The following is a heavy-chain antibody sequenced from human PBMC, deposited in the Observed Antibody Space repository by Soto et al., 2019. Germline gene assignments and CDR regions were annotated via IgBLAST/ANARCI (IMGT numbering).Heavy chain of an antibody. CDR3: AKDRNYVFWSGYYLSGPVNDY. Sequence: GGSLRLSCAASGFTFSSYAMSWVRQAPGKGLEWVSAISGSGGSTYYADSVKGRFTISRDNSKNTLYLQMNSLRAEDTAVYYCAKDRNYVFWSGYYLSGPVNDYWGQGTLVTVSS. J-gene: IGHJ4*02. CDR2: ISGSGGST. V-gene: IGHV3-23*01. CDR1: GFTFSSYA. D-gene: IGHD3-3*01.